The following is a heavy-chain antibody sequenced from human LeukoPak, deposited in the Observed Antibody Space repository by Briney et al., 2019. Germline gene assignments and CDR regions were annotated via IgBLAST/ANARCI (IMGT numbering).Heavy chain of an antibody. CDR3: ARADIPTGGPRLET. V-gene: IGHV4-30-4*01. CDR1: GGSISSGDYY. Sequence: KTSETLSLTCTVSGGSISSGDYYWSWIRQPPGKGLEWIGYIYYSGSTYYNPSLKSRVTISVDKSTNQFSLKVSSVTAADTAVYYCARADIPTGGPRLETWGQGTLVTVSS. CDR2: IYYSGST. D-gene: IGHD1-1*01. J-gene: IGHJ5*02.